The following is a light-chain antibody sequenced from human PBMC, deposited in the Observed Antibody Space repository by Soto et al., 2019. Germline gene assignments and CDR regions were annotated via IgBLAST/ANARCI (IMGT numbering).Light chain of an antibody. CDR1: SSDVGAYNY. V-gene: IGLV2-11*01. J-gene: IGLJ2*01. CDR3: CSYAGSYSKV. Sequence: QSVLTQPRSVSGSPGQSVTISCTGTSSDVGAYNYVSWYQQHPGKAPKLMIYDVYQPPSGVPDLFSGFNSSNTSLLTTSVHDAEDEDDYYCCSYAGSYSKVLGGGTKLTVL. CDR2: DVY.